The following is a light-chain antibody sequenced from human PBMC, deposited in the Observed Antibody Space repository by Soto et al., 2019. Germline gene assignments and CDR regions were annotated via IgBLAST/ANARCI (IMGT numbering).Light chain of an antibody. CDR2: TNN. Sequence: QSVLTQPPSVSGAPGQRVTISCTGSSSNIGAIYDVHWYQRFPGTAPKLLVYTNNNRPSGVPDRFSASKSDTSASLAITGLQPEDEADYYCQSLDNSLNGVVFGGGTKVTVL. V-gene: IGLV1-40*01. CDR1: SSNIGAIYD. J-gene: IGLJ3*02. CDR3: QSLDNSLNGVV.